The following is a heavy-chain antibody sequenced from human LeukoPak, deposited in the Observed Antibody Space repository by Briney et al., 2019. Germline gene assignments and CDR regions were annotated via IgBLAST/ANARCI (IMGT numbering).Heavy chain of an antibody. CDR1: GFTFSSYA. D-gene: IGHD3-22*01. J-gene: IGHJ4*02. CDR3: AKTYYYDSSNYPPMDY. Sequence: PGGSLRLSCAASGFTFSSYAMSWVRQAPGEGLEWVSAISGGGGNTYYADSVKGRSTISRDNSKNPLYLQMSSLRAEDTAVYYCAKTYYYDSSNYPPMDYWGQGTLVTVSS. CDR2: ISGGGGNT. V-gene: IGHV3-23*01.